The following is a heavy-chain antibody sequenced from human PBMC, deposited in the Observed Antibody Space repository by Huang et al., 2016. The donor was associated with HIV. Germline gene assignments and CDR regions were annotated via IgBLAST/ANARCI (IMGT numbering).Heavy chain of an antibody. CDR1: GFTFKDAW. J-gene: IGHJ4*02. CDR3: TTWARTSAGGN. Sequence: EVQLVESGGGLVKPGGSLRLSCAASGFTFKDAWMSWVHQTTGKGLEWVGLMKTKDDGGTTDYAAPVKGRCSMSRDDSKNTFYLQMNSLKSEDTAVYYCTTWARTSAGGNWGQGTLVSVSS. V-gene: IGHV3-15*01. CDR2: MKTKDDGGTT. D-gene: IGHD6-25*01.